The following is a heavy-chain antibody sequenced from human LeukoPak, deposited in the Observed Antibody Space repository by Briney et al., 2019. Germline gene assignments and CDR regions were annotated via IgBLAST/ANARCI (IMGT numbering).Heavy chain of an antibody. CDR2: IYYNGIT. CDR1: GGSMSGYC. V-gene: IGHV4-59*01. Sequence: PSETLSLTCTVPGGSMSGYCWNWIRQPPGQGLEWIGCIYYNGITVYSPSLRSRATISLDTSMNQFSLRLTSVTAADTAVYYCGRGVNYAVDVWGQGTTVTVSS. D-gene: IGHD3-10*01. CDR3: GRGVNYAVDV. J-gene: IGHJ6*02.